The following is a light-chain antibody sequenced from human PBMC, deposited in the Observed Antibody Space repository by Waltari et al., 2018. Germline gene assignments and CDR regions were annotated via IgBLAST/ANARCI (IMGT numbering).Light chain of an antibody. J-gene: IGLJ2*01. CDR2: EVS. Sequence: QPALTQPASVSGSPGQSITISCTGTSSDVGNNNHVCWYQKHPDKVPKPIIYEVSKPPSGVSDRFSGSKSGNPASLTISGLQAEDEADYYCLSYAATVSFGFGGGTKLTVL. V-gene: IGLV2-23*02. CDR1: SSDVGNNNH. CDR3: LSYAATVSFG.